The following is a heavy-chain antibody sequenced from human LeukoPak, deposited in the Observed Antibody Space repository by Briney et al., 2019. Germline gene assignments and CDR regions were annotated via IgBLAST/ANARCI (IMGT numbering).Heavy chain of an antibody. Sequence: GASVKVSCRASGHTFTTYDLNWVRQAPGQGLEWLGWMSPNSGNTGYAQKFQGRVTMTRDTSISTAYMELSSLRPEDTAVYYCARGPPNWGFDYWGQGTLVTVSS. J-gene: IGHJ4*02. V-gene: IGHV1-8*01. CDR1: GHTFTTYD. CDR3: ARGPPNWGFDY. CDR2: MSPNSGNT. D-gene: IGHD7-27*01.